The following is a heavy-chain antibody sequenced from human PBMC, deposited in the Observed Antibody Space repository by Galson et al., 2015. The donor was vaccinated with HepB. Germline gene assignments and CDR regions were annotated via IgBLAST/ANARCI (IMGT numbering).Heavy chain of an antibody. CDR3: AYGVDV. V-gene: IGHV6-1*01. Sequence: CAISGDSVSSNYAVWNWIRQSPSRGLEWLGRTYYRSTWIYDYAESVKSRITITPDTSKNLVSLQLHSVIPEDAAVYYCAYGVDVWGQGTTVTVSS. J-gene: IGHJ6*02. CDR2: TYYRSTWIY. CDR1: GDSVSSNYAV.